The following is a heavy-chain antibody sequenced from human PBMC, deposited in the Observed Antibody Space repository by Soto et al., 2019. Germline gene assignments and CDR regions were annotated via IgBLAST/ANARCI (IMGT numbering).Heavy chain of an antibody. D-gene: IGHD6-19*01. CDR2: IGTAGDT. J-gene: IGHJ4*02. CDR1: GFTFSSYD. V-gene: IGHV3-13*01. Sequence: GGSLRLSCAASGFTFSSYDMHWVRQATGKGLEWVSAIGTAGDTYYPGSVKGRFTISRENAKNSLYLQMNSLRAEDTAVYYCARPRYSSGWYTYHLDYWGQGTLVTVSS. CDR3: ARPRYSSGWYTYHLDY.